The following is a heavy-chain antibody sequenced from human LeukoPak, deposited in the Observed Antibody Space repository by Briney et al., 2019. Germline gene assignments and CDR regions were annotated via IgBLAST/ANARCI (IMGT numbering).Heavy chain of an antibody. CDR2: IKEDGSRE. V-gene: IGHV3-7*01. CDR3: ARDSPGYGAYVS. D-gene: IGHD5-12*01. J-gene: IGHJ1*01. CDR1: GFTFSTYW. Sequence: GGSLRLSCAASGFTFSTYWMTWVRQAPGKGLEWVANIKEDGSREYYVDSVKGRVTISRDNAKNSLYLQMDSLTAEDTAVYYCARDSPGYGAYVSWGQGTLVSVSS.